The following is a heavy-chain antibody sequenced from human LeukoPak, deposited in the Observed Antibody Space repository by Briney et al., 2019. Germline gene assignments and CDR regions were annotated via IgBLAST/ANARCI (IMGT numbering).Heavy chain of an antibody. J-gene: IGHJ4*02. CDR1: GFTFSSYA. Sequence: GGSLRLSCAASGFTFSSYAMSWVRQAPGKGLEWVASISDSGGRTYHADSVKGRFTISRDNSKNTLYLQMNSLRAEDTAVYYCGGDFDYWGQGTLVTVSS. V-gene: IGHV3-23*01. CDR2: ISDSGGRT. CDR3: GGDFDY.